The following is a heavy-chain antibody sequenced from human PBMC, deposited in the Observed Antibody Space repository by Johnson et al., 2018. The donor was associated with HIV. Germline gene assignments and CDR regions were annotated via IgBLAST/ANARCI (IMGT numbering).Heavy chain of an antibody. D-gene: IGHD1-26*01. CDR2: ISSSGGST. CDR3: AREGAWEVRPGAFDI. CDR1: GFTFSDYY. V-gene: IGHV3-11*04. J-gene: IGHJ3*02. Sequence: QVQLVESGGGLVKPGGSLRLSCAASGFTFSDYYMSWIRQAPGKGLEWVSYISSSGGSTYYADSVKGRFSISRDNAKNSLYLQMNSLRAEDTAVYYCAREGAWEVRPGAFDIWGQGTMVTVSS.